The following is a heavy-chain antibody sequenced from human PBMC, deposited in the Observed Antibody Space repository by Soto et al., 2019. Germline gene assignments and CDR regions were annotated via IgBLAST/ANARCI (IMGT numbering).Heavy chain of an antibody. CDR1: GFTFSDYY. CDR3: ARDLGYYDSSGYFDY. CDR2: IDSSVSII. V-gene: IGHV3-11*01. D-gene: IGHD3-22*01. J-gene: IGHJ4*02. Sequence: GGSLRLSCSASGFTFSDYYMSWIRQAPGKGLEWISYIDSSVSIIYYADSVKGRFTISRDNAKNSLYLQMNSLRAEDTAVYYCARDLGYYDSSGYFDYWGQGTPVTFSS.